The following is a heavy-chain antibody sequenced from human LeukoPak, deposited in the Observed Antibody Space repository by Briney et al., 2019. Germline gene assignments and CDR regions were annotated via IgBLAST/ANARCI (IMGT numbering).Heavy chain of an antibody. J-gene: IGHJ3*02. V-gene: IGHV3-53*01. CDR3: ARDDRDAFDI. Sequence: ETLSLTCTVSGGSISSYYWSWVRQAPGKGLEWVSVIYSGGSTYYADSVKGRFTISRDNSKNTLYLQMNSLRAEDTAVYYCARDDRDAFDIWGQGTMVTVSS. CDR2: IYSGGST. CDR1: GGSISSYY.